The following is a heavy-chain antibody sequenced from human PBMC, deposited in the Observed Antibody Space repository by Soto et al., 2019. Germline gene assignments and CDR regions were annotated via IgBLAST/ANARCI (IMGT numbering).Heavy chain of an antibody. J-gene: IGHJ3*02. CDR1: GFTFSSYA. Sequence: GGSLRLSCAASGFTFSSYAMSWVRQAPGKGLEWVSAISGSGGSTYYADSVKGRFTISRDNSKNTLYLQMNSLRAEDTAVYYCAKEGYTMIVVGDASDIWGQGTMVTVSS. V-gene: IGHV3-23*01. CDR2: ISGSGGST. D-gene: IGHD3-22*01. CDR3: AKEGYTMIVVGDASDI.